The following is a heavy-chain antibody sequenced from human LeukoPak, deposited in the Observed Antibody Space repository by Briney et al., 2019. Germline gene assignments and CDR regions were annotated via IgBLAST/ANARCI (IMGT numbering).Heavy chain of an antibody. CDR2: IYYSGST. D-gene: IGHD3-3*01. CDR1: GGSISSYY. J-gene: IGHJ4*02. Sequence: PSETLSLTCTVSGGSISSYYWSWIRQPPGKGLEWVGYIYYSGSTNYNPSLKSRVTISVDTSKNQFSLKLSSVTAADTAVYYCARDSSRVAFDYWGQGTLVTVSS. CDR3: ARDSSRVAFDY. V-gene: IGHV4-59*01.